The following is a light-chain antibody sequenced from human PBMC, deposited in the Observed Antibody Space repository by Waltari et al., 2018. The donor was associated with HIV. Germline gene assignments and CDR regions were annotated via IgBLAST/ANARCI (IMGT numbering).Light chain of an antibody. J-gene: IGKJ4*01. CDR3: QQYYGVPLT. V-gene: IGKV1-NL1*01. CDR1: QDISNS. CDR2: GAC. Sequence: DIQMTHSPSSLSASIGDTVTIPCRASQDISNSVSRFQLQPGKAPKLLVHGACIVQRGVPSRFSGSGSGTDYTLTITGLQAEDFATYFCQQYYGVPLTFGGGTRVDI.